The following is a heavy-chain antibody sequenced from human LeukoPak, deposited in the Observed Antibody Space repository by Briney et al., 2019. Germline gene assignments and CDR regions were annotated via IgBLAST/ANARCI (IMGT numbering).Heavy chain of an antibody. V-gene: IGHV3-23*01. Sequence: GRSLRLSCAASGFTFSSFTMTWVRQAPGKGLEWVSAIGGRGGSTYYADFLEGRFTIARDNSKDMVYLQMNSLKVEDTAIYYCGKEGGAWGQGTKVTVSS. D-gene: IGHD3-16*01. J-gene: IGHJ5*02. CDR3: GKEGGA. CDR2: IGGRGGST. CDR1: GFTFSSFT.